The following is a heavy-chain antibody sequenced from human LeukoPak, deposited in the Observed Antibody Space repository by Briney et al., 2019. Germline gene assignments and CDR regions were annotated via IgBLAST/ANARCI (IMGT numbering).Heavy chain of an antibody. CDR1: GFTFSSYG. Sequence: PGGSLRLSCAASGFTFSSYGMHWVRQAPGKGLEWVAFIRYDGSNKYHADSVKGRFTISRDNSKNTLYLQMNSLRAEDTAVYYCAKDPTDYGDYVGSGDWGQGTLVTVSS. CDR3: AKDPTDYGDYVGSGD. CDR2: IRYDGSNK. J-gene: IGHJ4*02. V-gene: IGHV3-30*02. D-gene: IGHD4-17*01.